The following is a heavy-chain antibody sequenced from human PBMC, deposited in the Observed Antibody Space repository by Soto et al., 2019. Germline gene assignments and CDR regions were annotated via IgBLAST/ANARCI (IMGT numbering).Heavy chain of an antibody. V-gene: IGHV3-73*01. J-gene: IGHJ3*02. CDR3: TSPKYYDFWSGYYNDAFDI. CDR2: IRSKANSYAT. CDR1: GFTFSGSA. Sequence: EVQLVESGGGLVQPGGSLKLSCAASGFTFSGSAMHWVRQASGKGLEWVGRIRSKANSYATAYAASVKGRFTISRDDSKNTAYLQMNSLKTEDTAVYYCTSPKYYDFWSGYYNDAFDIWGQGTMVTVSS. D-gene: IGHD3-3*01.